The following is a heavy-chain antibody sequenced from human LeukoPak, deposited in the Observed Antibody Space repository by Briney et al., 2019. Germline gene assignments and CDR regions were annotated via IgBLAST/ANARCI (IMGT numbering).Heavy chain of an antibody. V-gene: IGHV4-61*02. D-gene: IGHD3-3*01. J-gene: IGHJ5*02. CDR2: IYTSGST. CDR1: GGSISSGSYY. Sequence: SQTLSLTCTVSGGSISSGSYYWSWIRQPAGKGLEWIGRIYTSGSTNYNPSLKSRVTISVDTSKNQFSLKLSSVTAADTAVYYCARADRIFTAGGGFDPWGQGTLVTVSS. CDR3: ARADRIFTAGGGFDP.